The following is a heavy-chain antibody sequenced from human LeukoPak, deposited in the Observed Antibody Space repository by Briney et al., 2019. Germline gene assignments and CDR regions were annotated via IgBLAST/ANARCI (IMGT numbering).Heavy chain of an antibody. J-gene: IGHJ4*02. CDR1: GFTFSSYW. CDR2: ISHDGSEK. Sequence: GGSLRLSCAASGFTFSSYWMSWVRQAPGKGLEWVANISHDGSEKYYVDSVKGRFTISRDNAKDSLYLQMNSLRVEDTAVYYCARGGSRQYNFWGQGTLVTVSS. CDR3: ARGGSRQYNF. D-gene: IGHD5-18*01. V-gene: IGHV3-7*01.